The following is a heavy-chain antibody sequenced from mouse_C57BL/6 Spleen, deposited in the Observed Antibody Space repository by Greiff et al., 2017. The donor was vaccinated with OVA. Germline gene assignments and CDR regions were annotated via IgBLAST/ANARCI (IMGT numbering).Heavy chain of an antibody. CDR3: ARGYYGSSYAMDY. V-gene: IGHV1-72*01. CDR1: GYTFTSYW. J-gene: IGHJ4*01. CDR2: IDPNSGGT. Sequence: QVQLKQPGAELVKPGASVKLSCKASGYTFTSYWMHWVKQRPGRGLEWIGRIDPNSGGTKYNEKFKSKATLTVDKPSSTAYMLLSSLSSEDSAVYYCARGYYGSSYAMDYWGQGTSVTVSS. D-gene: IGHD1-1*01.